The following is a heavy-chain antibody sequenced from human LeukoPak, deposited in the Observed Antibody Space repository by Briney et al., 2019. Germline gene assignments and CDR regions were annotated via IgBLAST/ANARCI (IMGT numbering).Heavy chain of an antibody. CDR3: AKVGRDVAADGPYYFDY. CDR2: ISESGVIT. V-gene: IGHV3-23*01. CDR1: GFTFSSYA. J-gene: IGHJ4*02. Sequence: GGSLRLSCAASGFTFSSYALSWVRQAPGKGLEWISIISESGVITYYADSVKGRFNISRDNSKNTLYLQMNSLRAEDTAVYYCAKVGRDVAADGPYYFDYWGQGTLVTVSS. D-gene: IGHD6-13*01.